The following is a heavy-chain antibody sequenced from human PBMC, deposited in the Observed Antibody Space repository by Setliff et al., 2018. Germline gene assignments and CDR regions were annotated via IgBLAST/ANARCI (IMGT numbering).Heavy chain of an antibody. CDR3: VKLVPQAISSDP. D-gene: IGHD3-10*01. Sequence: GGSLRLSCAASGVTVSDAWMGWVRQTPGKGLDWVGRIKSKTDGGTTDYAALVKGRFTISRDDSKNTLYLQMNSLKTEDTAVYYCVKLVPQAISSDPWGQGTLVTVSS. CDR2: IKSKTDGGTT. V-gene: IGHV3-15*01. CDR1: GVTVSDAW. J-gene: IGHJ5*02.